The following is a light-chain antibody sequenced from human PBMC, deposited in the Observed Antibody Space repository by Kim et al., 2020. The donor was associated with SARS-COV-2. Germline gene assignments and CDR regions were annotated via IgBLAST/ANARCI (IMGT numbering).Light chain of an antibody. CDR2: DAS. Sequence: SASIGDRVTIPCRASQTISDYLAWYQQKPGKAPKLLIYDASSLESGVPSRFSGSGSGTEFTLTISSLQPDDIATYHCQQYNSYWTFGQGTKVDIK. J-gene: IGKJ1*01. CDR3: QQYNSYWT. V-gene: IGKV1-5*01. CDR1: QTISDY.